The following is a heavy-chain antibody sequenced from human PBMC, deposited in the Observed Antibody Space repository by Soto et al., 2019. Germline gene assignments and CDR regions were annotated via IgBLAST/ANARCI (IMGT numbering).Heavy chain of an antibody. D-gene: IGHD3-10*01. J-gene: IGHJ4*02. Sequence: GRSLRLSCAASGFTFSSYAMHWVRQAPGKGLEWVAVISYDGSNKYYADSVKGRFTISRDNSKNTLYLQMNSLRAEDTAVYYCARSTSRGFDYWGQGTLVTVSS. CDR3: ARSTSRGFDY. V-gene: IGHV3-30-3*01. CDR1: GFTFSSYA. CDR2: ISYDGSNK.